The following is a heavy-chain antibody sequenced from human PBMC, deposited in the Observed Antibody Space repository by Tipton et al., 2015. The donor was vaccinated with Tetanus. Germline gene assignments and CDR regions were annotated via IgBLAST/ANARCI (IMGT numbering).Heavy chain of an antibody. Sequence: TLSLTCTVSGGSISSYYWSWIRQPPGKGLEWIGYIYYSGSTNYNTSLKSLVTISIDTSKNQFSLKLSSVTAADTAVYYCARLHRGSFFPYYFDYWGQGTLVTVSS. CDR3: ARLHRGSFFPYYFDY. CDR2: IYYSGST. D-gene: IGHD1-26*01. J-gene: IGHJ4*02. CDR1: GGSISSYY. V-gene: IGHV4-59*08.